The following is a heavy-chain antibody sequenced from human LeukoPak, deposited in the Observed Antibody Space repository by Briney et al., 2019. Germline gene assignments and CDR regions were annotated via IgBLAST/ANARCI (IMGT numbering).Heavy chain of an antibody. CDR2: IYYGGST. V-gene: IGHV4-31*03. Sequence: KPSETLSLTCTVSGGSISSGGYYWSWIRQHPGKGLEWIGYIYYGGSTYYNPSLKSRVTISVDTSKNQFSLKLSSVTAADTAVYYCARGSLVFFDYWGQGTLVTVSS. CDR3: ARGSLVFFDY. J-gene: IGHJ4*02. CDR1: GGSISSGGYY. D-gene: IGHD3-9*01.